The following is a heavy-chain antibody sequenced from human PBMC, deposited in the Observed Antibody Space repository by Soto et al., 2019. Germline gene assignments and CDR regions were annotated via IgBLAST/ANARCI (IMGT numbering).Heavy chain of an antibody. CDR3: ARSYIWGYFDY. Sequence: QVHLVESGGGVVQPGRSLRLSWEASGFTFNHYAMHWVRQAPGKGLEWVAVVSYDGSTKYYADSVKGRFTSSRDNSKNTLYLQMNSLYTADTAVYYCARSYIWGYFDYWGQGTLVTVSS. V-gene: IGHV3-30-3*01. CDR2: VSYDGSTK. CDR1: GFTFNHYA. J-gene: IGHJ4*02. D-gene: IGHD3-16*01.